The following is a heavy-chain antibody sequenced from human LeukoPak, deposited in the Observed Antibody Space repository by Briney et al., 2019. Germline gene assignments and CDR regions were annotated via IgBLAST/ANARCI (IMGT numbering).Heavy chain of an antibody. Sequence: TGGSLRLSCAASGFTFSSYAMSWVRQAPGKGLEWVSAISGSGGSTYYADSVKGRFTISRDNSKNTLYLQMNSLRAEDTAVYYCAKAKPSRYSSSWYYFDYWGQGTLVTVSS. J-gene: IGHJ4*02. CDR1: GFTFSSYA. D-gene: IGHD6-13*01. CDR2: ISGSGGST. V-gene: IGHV3-23*01. CDR3: AKAKPSRYSSSWYYFDY.